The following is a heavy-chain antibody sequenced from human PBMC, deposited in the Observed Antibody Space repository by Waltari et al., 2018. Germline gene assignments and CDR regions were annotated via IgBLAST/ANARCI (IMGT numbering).Heavy chain of an antibody. J-gene: IGHJ5*02. Sequence: QVHLQESGPGLVKPSETLSLTCTVSGDSISSIPYYWGWLRQPPGKGLGWIGSICNSGSAYSNPSLKSRVTIFVDTSKNQFSLKLSSVTAADTALYYCARHFFRGDQNKQFDPWGQGTLVTVSS. CDR3: ARHFFRGDQNKQFDP. V-gene: IGHV4-39*01. CDR2: ICNSGSA. D-gene: IGHD3-10*01. CDR1: GDSISSIPYY.